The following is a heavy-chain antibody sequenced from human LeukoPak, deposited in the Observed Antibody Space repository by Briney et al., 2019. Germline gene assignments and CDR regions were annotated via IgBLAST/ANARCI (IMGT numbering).Heavy chain of an antibody. CDR3: ARSIVGVRKRNDY. CDR1: GYTFSIYD. J-gene: IGHJ4*02. Sequence: ASVKVSCKASGYTFSIYDIIWVRQASGQGLEWMGWMYPNSGHTGYAQKFQGRVTITRSTSISTAYMELTSLTSEDSAVYYCARSIVGVRKRNDYWGQRTLVTVSS. D-gene: IGHD1-26*01. V-gene: IGHV1-8*01. CDR2: MYPNSGHT.